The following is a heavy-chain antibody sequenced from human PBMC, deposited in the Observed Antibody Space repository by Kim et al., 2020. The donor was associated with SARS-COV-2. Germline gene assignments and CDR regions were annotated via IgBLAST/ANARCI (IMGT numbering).Heavy chain of an antibody. D-gene: IGHD3-10*01. J-gene: IGHJ4*02. CDR2: LNEDGRTT. Sequence: GGSLTLSCAASGFSVRNYWMHWVRQRPGEGLDWVARLNEDGRTTTLAGSVRGRFTISKDSAKNTLFLHMNTLRAEDTAVYFCSRDTLGSEDRWGQGTLVTVSS. V-gene: IGHV3-74*01. CDR3: SRDTLGSEDR. CDR1: GFSVRNYW.